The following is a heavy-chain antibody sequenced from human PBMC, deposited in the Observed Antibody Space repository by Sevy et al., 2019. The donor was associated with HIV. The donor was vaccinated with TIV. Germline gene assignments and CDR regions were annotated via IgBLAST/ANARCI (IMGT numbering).Heavy chain of an antibody. Sequence: GGSLRLSCAASGFSFSSYDMHWVRQAPGMGLEWVAVIRYDGSNKHYGDSVKGRFTISRDNSKNALYLHMSSLRAEDTAVYYCAREKVDTSMIFVEYYGMDVWGQGTTVTVSS. CDR2: IRYDGSNK. CDR3: AREKVDTSMIFVEYYGMDV. CDR1: GFSFSSYD. J-gene: IGHJ6*02. V-gene: IGHV3-33*01. D-gene: IGHD5-18*01.